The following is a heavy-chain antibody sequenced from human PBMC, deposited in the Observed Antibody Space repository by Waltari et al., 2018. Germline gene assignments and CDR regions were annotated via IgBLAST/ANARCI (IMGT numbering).Heavy chain of an antibody. CDR3: ARALCSGGSCYHFDY. CDR1: GGSISSYY. Sequence: QVQLQESGPGLVKPSETLSLTCTVSGGSISSYYWSWIRQPPGKGLEWIGYIYYSGSTNYKPALKSRVTISVDTSKNQFSLKLSSVTAADTAVYYCARALCSGGSCYHFDYWGQGTLVTVSS. D-gene: IGHD2-15*01. CDR2: IYYSGST. V-gene: IGHV4-59*01. J-gene: IGHJ4*02.